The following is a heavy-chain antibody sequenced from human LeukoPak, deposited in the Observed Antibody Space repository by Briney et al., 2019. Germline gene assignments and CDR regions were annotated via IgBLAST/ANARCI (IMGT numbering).Heavy chain of an antibody. Sequence: PSETLSLTCAVSGGSISSGSYSWRWIRQPPGKGLEWIGYIYPRGSTYYNPSLKSRVILSLDKSANQFSLNLSSVTAADTAVYYCARFSPRGIENYLDFWGQGTLVTVSS. CDR1: GGSISSGSYS. CDR2: IYPRGST. V-gene: IGHV4-30-2*01. CDR3: ARFSPRGIENYLDF. J-gene: IGHJ4*02. D-gene: IGHD3-16*01.